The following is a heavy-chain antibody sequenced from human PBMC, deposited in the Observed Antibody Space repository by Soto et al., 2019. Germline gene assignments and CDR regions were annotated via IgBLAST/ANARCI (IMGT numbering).Heavy chain of an antibody. D-gene: IGHD2-21*02. J-gene: IGHJ3*01. CDR3: ATPGGRDFNAFDV. V-gene: IGHV5-51*01. CDR2: IFPIDSDT. CDR1: GYTFTRNW. Sequence: GAEVKKPGESLKISCKGSGYTFTRNWIGWVRQMPGKGLEWMGIIFPIDSDTRYSPSSQGQVTISADNSISTAYLQWSSLKALDTAIYYCATPGGRDFNAFDVWGQGTMVTVSS.